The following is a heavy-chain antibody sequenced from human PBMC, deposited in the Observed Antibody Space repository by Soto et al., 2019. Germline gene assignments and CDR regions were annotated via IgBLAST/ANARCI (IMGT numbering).Heavy chain of an antibody. D-gene: IGHD6-25*01. J-gene: IGHJ5*02. CDR1: GGTFSSYA. V-gene: IGHV1-69*13. Sequence: ASVKVSCKASGGTFSSYAISWVRQAPGQGLEWMGGIIPIFGTANYAQKFQGRVTITADESTSTAYMELSSLRSEDTAVYYCARATADGNNWFDTWGQGTLVTVSS. CDR3: ARATADGNNWFDT. CDR2: IIPIFGTA.